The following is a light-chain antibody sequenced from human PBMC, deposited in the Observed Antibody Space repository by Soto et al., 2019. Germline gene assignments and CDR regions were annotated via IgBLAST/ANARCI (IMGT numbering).Light chain of an antibody. CDR1: SSDVGGYNY. J-gene: IGLJ1*01. Sequence: QSALTQPASVSGSPGQSITISCTGTSSDVGGYNYVSWYQQYPGKAPKLMIYEVSNRPSGVSNRFSGSKSGNTASLTISGLQAEDEANYYCSSYGSKSALVFGTGTK. V-gene: IGLV2-14*01. CDR2: EVS. CDR3: SSYGSKSALV.